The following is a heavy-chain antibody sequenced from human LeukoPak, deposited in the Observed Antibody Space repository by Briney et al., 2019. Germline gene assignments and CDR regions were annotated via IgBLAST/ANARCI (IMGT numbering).Heavy chain of an antibody. V-gene: IGHV3-43*02. Sequence: GGSLRLSCAASGFTFDDYAMHWVRQAPGKGLEWVSLISGDGGSTYYADSVRGRFTITRDNSKNSLYLQMDSLRTEDTAFYYCAKEIDTLGTNAFDIWGQGTMVTVSS. J-gene: IGHJ3*02. CDR2: ISGDGGST. D-gene: IGHD2-15*01. CDR3: AKEIDTLGTNAFDI. CDR1: GFTFDDYA.